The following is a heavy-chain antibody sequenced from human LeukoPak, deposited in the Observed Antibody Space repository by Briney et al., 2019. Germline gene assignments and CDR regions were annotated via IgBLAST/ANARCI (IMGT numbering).Heavy chain of an antibody. CDR2: IHYDGSDK. V-gene: IGHV3-30*02. CDR1: GFTFSSYG. J-gene: IGHJ4*02. Sequence: GGSLRLSCAASGFTFSSYGMHWVRQAPGKGLEWVAFIHYDGSDKYYADSVKGRFTISRDTSKNTLYLQMNSLRGEDTAVYYCAKRSNSLYFDYWGQGTLVTVSS. CDR3: AKRSNSLYFDY. D-gene: IGHD1-26*01.